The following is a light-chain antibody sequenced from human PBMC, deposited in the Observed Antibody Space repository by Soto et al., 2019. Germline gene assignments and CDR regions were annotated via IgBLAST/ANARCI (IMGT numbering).Light chain of an antibody. CDR3: QQYSSAPRMYV. J-gene: IGKJ2*01. Sequence: EIGLTQSPGTLSLSPGERGTLSCRASQSVSYYVAWYQQKSGQAPRLLIYDASRRATGIPDRFSGSGYGTDFTLTISRLEPEDFAVSYCQQYSSAPRMYVFGQGTKLEIK. CDR1: QSVSYY. CDR2: DAS. V-gene: IGKV3-20*01.